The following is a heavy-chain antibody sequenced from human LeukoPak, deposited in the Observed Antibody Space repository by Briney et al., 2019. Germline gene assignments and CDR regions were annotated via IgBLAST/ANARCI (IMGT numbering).Heavy chain of an antibody. D-gene: IGHD3-3*01. CDR1: GFTFSSYA. Sequence: GGSLRLSCAASGFTFSSYAMSWVRQAPGKGLEWVSAISGSGSSTYYADSVKGRFTISRDNSKNTLYLQVNSLRAEDTAVYYCAKARHYDFWSGEGNFDYWGQGSLVTVCS. J-gene: IGHJ4*02. CDR3: AKARHYDFWSGEGNFDY. V-gene: IGHV3-23*01. CDR2: ISGSGSST.